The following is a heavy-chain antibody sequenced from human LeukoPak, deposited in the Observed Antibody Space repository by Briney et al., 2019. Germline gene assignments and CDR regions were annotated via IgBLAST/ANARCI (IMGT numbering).Heavy chain of an antibody. CDR1: GFSFSSYG. Sequence: GGSLRLSCAASGFSFSSYGMHWVRQAPGKGLEWVAVISYDGRNKYYADSVKGRFTISRDTSKNALYLQMNSLRAEDTAVYYCASEDGHNPNLGFDYWGQGTLVTVSS. D-gene: IGHD5-24*01. CDR2: ISYDGRNK. J-gene: IGHJ4*02. CDR3: ASEDGHNPNLGFDY. V-gene: IGHV3-30*03.